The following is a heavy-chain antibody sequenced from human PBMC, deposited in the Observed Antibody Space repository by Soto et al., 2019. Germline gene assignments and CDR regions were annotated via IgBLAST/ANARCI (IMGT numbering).Heavy chain of an antibody. J-gene: IGHJ4*02. D-gene: IGHD3-3*01. CDR1: GFTFSSYA. CDR3: ARDRAYYDFWSGYYLGPYFDY. Sequence: GGSLRLSCAASGFTFSSYAMHWARQAPGKGLEWVAVISYDGSNKYYADSVKGRFTISRDNSKNTLYLQMNSLRAEDTAVYYCARDRAYYDFWSGYYLGPYFDYWGQGTLVTVSS. CDR2: ISYDGSNK. V-gene: IGHV3-30-3*01.